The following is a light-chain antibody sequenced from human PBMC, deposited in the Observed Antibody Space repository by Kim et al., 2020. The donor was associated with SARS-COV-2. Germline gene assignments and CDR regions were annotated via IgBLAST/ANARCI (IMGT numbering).Light chain of an antibody. CDR2: YDT. CDR1: NLETKS. V-gene: IGLV3-21*04. J-gene: IGLJ3*02. Sequence: APGTTAMINCGGNNLETKSVHWYQQKPGQAPVLFISYDTDRPSGIPERFSGSKSGNTATLTISRVEAGDEADYYCLVWDSSTYHWVFGGGTKLTVL. CDR3: LVWDSSTYHWV.